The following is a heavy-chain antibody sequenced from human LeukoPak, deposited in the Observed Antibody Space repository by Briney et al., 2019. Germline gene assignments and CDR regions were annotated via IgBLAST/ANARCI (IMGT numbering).Heavy chain of an antibody. Sequence: GSLRLSCAASGFTFSNYDMNWVRQAPGKGLEWIGYIYYSGSTNYNPSLKSRVTISVDTSKNQFSLKLRSVTAADTAVYYCARLEEGGSYNNWFDPWGQGTLVTVSS. CDR3: ARLEEGGSYNNWFDP. V-gene: IGHV4-59*01. CDR1: GFTFSNYD. CDR2: IYYSGST. D-gene: IGHD1-26*01. J-gene: IGHJ5*02.